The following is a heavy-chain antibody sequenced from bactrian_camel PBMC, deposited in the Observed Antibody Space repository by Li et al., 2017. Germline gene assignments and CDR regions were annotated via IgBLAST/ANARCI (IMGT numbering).Heavy chain of an antibody. J-gene: IGHJ4*01. V-gene: IGHV3S1*01. Sequence: HVQLVESGGGSVQAGGSLRLSCAASGVIYRSYCMAWFRQAPGKAREGIATIYTRDGSTYYSDSVKGRFTISQDSAKDMVYLQMNRLKTEDTAMYYCSNGKDQSGWKTPGPGTQVTVS. CDR1: GVIYRSYC. D-gene: IGHD5*01. CDR2: IYTRDGST.